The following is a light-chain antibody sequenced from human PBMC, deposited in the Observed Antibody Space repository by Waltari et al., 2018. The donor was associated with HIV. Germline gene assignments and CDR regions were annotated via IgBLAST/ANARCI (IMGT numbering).Light chain of an antibody. J-gene: IGLJ1*01. Sequence: QSALTQPRSVSGSPGQSVPISGPGTSSDVGGSNYVSWYQHHPGKAPKLIIYVFSKRPSGVPECFSGSMSGNTASLTISGLQAEDEADYYCRSYAGSYTYVFGTGTKVTVL. V-gene: IGLV2-11*01. CDR3: RSYAGSYTYV. CDR2: VFS. CDR1: SSDVGGSNY.